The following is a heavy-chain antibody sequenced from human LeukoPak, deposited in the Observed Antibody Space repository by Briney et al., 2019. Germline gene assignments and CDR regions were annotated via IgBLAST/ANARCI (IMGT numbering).Heavy chain of an antibody. Sequence: SETLSLTCTVSGYSISSGYYWGWIRQPPGKGLEWIGSIYHSGSTYYNPSLKSRVTISVDTSKNQFSLKLSSVTAADTAVYYCVRISSTVTYDYWGQGILVTVSS. CDR3: VRISSTVTYDY. D-gene: IGHD4-17*01. CDR1: GYSISSGYY. V-gene: IGHV4-38-2*02. J-gene: IGHJ4*02. CDR2: IYHSGST.